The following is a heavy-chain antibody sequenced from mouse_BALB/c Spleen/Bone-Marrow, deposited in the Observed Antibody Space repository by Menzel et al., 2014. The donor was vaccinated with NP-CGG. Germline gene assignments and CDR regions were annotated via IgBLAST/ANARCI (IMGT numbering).Heavy chain of an antibody. V-gene: IGHV1S126*01. CDR1: GYSFTNYW. D-gene: IGHD2-4*01. CDR3: ARYDYGLDY. Sequence: VQLQQSGPQLVRPGASVKISYKASGYSFTNYWMHWVKQRPGQGLEWIGMIDPSDSETRLNQKFKDKATLTVDKSSITAYMQLSSPTSEDSAVYYCARYDYGLDYWGQDTTLTVSS. CDR2: IDPSDSET. J-gene: IGHJ2*01.